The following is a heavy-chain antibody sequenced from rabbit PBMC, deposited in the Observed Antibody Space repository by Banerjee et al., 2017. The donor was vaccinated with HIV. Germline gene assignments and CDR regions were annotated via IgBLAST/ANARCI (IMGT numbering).Heavy chain of an antibody. Sequence: QSLEESGGDLVKPGASLTLTCTASGFSLSSGYYMCWVRQAPGKGLEWIACIHADAAGDTYYAGWANGRFNIFQTSSTTVALRMTSLTAADTATYFCARLFISSDSNLWGPGTLVTVS. D-gene: IGHD8-1*01. CDR3: ARLFISSDSNL. CDR2: IHADAAGDT. J-gene: IGHJ4*01. V-gene: IGHV1S40*01. CDR1: GFSLSSGYY.